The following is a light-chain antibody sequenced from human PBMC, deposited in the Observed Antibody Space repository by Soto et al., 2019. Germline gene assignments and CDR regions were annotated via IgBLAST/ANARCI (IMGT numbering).Light chain of an antibody. CDR2: WAS. J-gene: IGKJ1*01. CDR1: QSLLYSSDKKNY. V-gene: IGKV4-1*01. CDR3: QQYYITPRT. Sequence: DIVMAQSPDSLAVSLGERATINCKSSQSLLYSSDKKNYLAWYQHKPGQPPKLLIYWASTRDFVVPDRFSGSGSGTDFTLTISSLQAEDGAVYYCQQYYITPRTFGQGTKVEIK.